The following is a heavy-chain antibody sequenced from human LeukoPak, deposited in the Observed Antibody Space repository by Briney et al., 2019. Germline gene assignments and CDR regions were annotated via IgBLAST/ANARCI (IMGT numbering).Heavy chain of an antibody. V-gene: IGHV4-39*01. CDR3: NVVVVPAAPIYYMGV. D-gene: IGHD2-2*01. J-gene: IGHJ6*03. CDR1: GGSISSSSYY. CDR2: IYYSGST. Sequence: TSETLSLTCTVSGGSISSSSYYWGWIRQPPGKGLEWIGSIYYSGSTYYNPSLKSRVTISVDTSKNQFSLKLSSVTAADTAVYYCNVVVVPAAPIYYMGVWGKGTTVTVSS.